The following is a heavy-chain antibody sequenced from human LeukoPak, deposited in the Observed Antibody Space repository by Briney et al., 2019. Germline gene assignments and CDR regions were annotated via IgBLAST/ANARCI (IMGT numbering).Heavy chain of an antibody. CDR2: INPNDGDT. CDR1: GCTFTYYY. V-gene: IGHV1-2*02. CDR3: ARANFLYCSSSTCLFDY. Sequence: ASVKVSCKASGCTFTYYYMHWVRQAPGQGFEWMGWINPNDGDTNYAQKFQGRVTMTRDTSISTAHMEVSRLRSDDTAVYYCARANFLYCSSSTCLFDYWGQGTLVTVSS. J-gene: IGHJ4*02. D-gene: IGHD2-2*01.